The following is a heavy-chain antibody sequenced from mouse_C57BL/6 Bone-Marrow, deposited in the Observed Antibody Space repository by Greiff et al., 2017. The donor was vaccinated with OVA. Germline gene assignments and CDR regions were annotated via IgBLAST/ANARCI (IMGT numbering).Heavy chain of an antibody. CDR3: TTGWSTFAY. Sequence: EVQLQQSGAELVRPGASVKLSCTASGFNIKDDYMHWVKQRPEQGLEWIGWIVPENGDTESASKFQGKATITADTSSNTAYLQLSSLTSEDTAVYYCTTGWSTFAYWGQGTLVTVSA. D-gene: IGHD2-3*01. CDR1: GFNIKDDY. V-gene: IGHV14-4*01. CDR2: IVPENGDT. J-gene: IGHJ3*01.